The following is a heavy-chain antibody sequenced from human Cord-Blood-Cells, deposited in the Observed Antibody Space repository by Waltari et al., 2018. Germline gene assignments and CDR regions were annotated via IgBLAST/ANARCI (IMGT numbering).Heavy chain of an antibody. CDR1: GYTFTGYY. CDR2: INPNSGDT. CDR3: ARSPRTRGYFDY. V-gene: IGHV1-2*02. D-gene: IGHD3-16*01. Sequence: QVQLVQSGAEVKKPGASVKVSCKASGYTFTGYYMHWVRQAPGQGLEWMGWINPNSGDTNYAQKFQGRVTMTRDTSISTAYMELSRLRSDDTAVYYCARSPRTRGYFDYWGQGTLVTVSS. J-gene: IGHJ4*02.